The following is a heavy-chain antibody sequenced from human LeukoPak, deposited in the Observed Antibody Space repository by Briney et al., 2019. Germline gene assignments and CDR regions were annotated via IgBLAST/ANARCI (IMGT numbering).Heavy chain of an antibody. CDR1: GFTFSDYY. CDR2: ISSSVSTI. J-gene: IGHJ4*02. V-gene: IGHV3-11*01. Sequence: GGSLRLSCAASGFTFSDYYMSWIRQAPGKGLEWVSYISSSVSTIYYADSVKGRFTISRDNARKSLYLQMNSLRADDTAVYYCARGVAATPYYFDYWGQGSLVTVAS. CDR3: ARGVAATPYYFDY. D-gene: IGHD2-15*01.